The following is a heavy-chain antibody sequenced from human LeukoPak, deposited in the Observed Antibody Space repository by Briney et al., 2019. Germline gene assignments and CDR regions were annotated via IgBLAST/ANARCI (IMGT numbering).Heavy chain of an antibody. V-gene: IGHV3-21*01. J-gene: IGHJ4*02. CDR2: ISSSSSYI. Sequence: GGSLRLSCAASGFTFDDYAMHWVRQAPGKGLEWVSSISSSSSYIYYADSVKGRFTISRDNAKNTLYLQMNSLRAEDTAVYYCARVPDHVDTAMVGQYWGQGTLVTVSS. D-gene: IGHD5-18*01. CDR3: ARVPDHVDTAMVGQY. CDR1: GFTFDDYA.